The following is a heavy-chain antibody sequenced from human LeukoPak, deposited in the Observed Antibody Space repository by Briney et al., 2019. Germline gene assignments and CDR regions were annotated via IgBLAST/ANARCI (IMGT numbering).Heavy chain of an antibody. J-gene: IGHJ6*02. CDR1: GGTFSSYA. Sequence: ASVKVSCKASGGTFSSYAISWVRQAPGQGLEWMGWMNPNSGNTGYAQKFQGRVTMTRNTSISTAYMELSSLRSEDTAVYYCARRGSIAVAGQLFYYYYGMDVWGQGTTVTVSS. CDR2: MNPNSGNT. CDR3: ARRGSIAVAGQLFYYYYGMDV. D-gene: IGHD6-19*01. V-gene: IGHV1-8*02.